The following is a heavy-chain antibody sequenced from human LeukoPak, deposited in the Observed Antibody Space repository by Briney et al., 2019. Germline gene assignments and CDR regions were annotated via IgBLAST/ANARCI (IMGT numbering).Heavy chain of an antibody. Sequence: ASVKVSCKASGGTFSSYAISWVRQAPGQGLEWMGGIIPIFGIANYAQKFQGRVTITADESTSTAYMELSSLRSEDTAVYYCARGTMVARAGYFDYWGQGTLVTVSS. J-gene: IGHJ4*02. CDR2: IIPIFGIA. D-gene: IGHD4/OR15-4a*01. V-gene: IGHV1-69*13. CDR3: ARGTMVARAGYFDY. CDR1: GGTFSSYA.